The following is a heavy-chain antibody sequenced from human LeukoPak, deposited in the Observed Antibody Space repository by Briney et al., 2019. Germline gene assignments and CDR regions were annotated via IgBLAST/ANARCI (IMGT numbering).Heavy chain of an antibody. J-gene: IGHJ4*02. CDR1: GYIFANYG. Sequence: ASVKVSCKASGYIFANYGFSWVRQAPGQGLEWMGWISADNHNTKYAQKFQDRVTMIDDRSTSTVYMELRSLRSDDTAVYYCARDRRGYSAYDGEGFDYWGQGTLVTVSS. V-gene: IGHV1-18*04. CDR2: ISADNHNT. CDR3: ARDRRGYSAYDGEGFDY. D-gene: IGHD5-12*01.